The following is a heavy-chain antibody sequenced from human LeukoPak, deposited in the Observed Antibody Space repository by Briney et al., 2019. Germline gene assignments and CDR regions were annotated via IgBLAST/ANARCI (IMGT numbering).Heavy chain of an antibody. Sequence: GESLKISCKGSGYRFTNYWIGRVRQTPGKGLEWMGIIYPGDSDTRYSPSFQGQVTMSVDKSISTAYLQWSSLKASDTAMYYCARRATVTTVYYYNGMDVWGQGTTVIVSS. D-gene: IGHD4-17*01. J-gene: IGHJ6*02. V-gene: IGHV5-51*01. CDR3: ARRATVTTVYYYNGMDV. CDR1: GYRFTNYW. CDR2: IYPGDSDT.